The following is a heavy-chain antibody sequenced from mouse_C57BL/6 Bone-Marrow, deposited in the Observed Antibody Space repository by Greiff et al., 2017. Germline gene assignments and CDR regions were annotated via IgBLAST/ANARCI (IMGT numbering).Heavy chain of an antibody. CDR2: INPSTGGT. J-gene: IGHJ1*03. CDR1: GYSFTGYY. CDR3: AGGEGAV. Sequence: EVQLQQSGPELVKPGASVKISCKASGYSFTGYYMNWVKQSPEKSLEWIGEINPSTGGTTYNQKFKAKATLTVDKSSSTAYMQLKGLTSEDSAVYYCAGGEGAVWGTGTTVTVSA. V-gene: IGHV1-42*01.